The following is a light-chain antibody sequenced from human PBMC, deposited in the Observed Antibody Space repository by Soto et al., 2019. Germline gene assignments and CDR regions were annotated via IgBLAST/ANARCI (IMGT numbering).Light chain of an antibody. V-gene: IGKV3-20*01. J-gene: IGKJ1*01. CDR1: QSVSSSY. CDR2: DTS. Sequence: EIVLTQSPGTLSLSPGERATLSCRASQSVSSSYLAWYQQKPGQAPRLLIYDTSSRATGIPGRFSGSGSGTDFTLAISRLEPEDFAVYYCQQCGSSPSFGQGTKLELK. CDR3: QQCGSSPS.